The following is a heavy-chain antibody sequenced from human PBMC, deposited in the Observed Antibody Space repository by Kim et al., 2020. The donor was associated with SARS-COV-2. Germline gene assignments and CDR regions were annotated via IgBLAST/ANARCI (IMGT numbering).Heavy chain of an antibody. CDR2: ISAYNGNT. CDR1: GYTFTSSG. J-gene: IGHJ6*03. CDR3: ARDSSSWYWVNYYYYMDV. Sequence: ASVKVSCKASGYTFTSSGTSWVRQAPGQGLEWMGWISAYNGNTNYAQKLQGRVTMTTDTSTSTAYMELRSLTSDDTAVYYCARDSSSWYWVNYYYYMDVWRKGTTVTVSS. V-gene: IGHV1-18*01. D-gene: IGHD6-13*01.